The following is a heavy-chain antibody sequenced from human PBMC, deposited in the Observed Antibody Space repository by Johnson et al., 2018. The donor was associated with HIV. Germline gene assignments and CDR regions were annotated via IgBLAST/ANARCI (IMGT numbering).Heavy chain of an antibody. CDR3: TTAIFGVIVHAFDI. Sequence: VQLVESGGGLVQPGGSLRLSCAASGFTFSSYWMSWVRQAPGKGLEWVANIKQDGSEKYYADSVKGRFTISRDNSKNTLYLQMNSLRPEDTALYYCTTAIFGVIVHAFDIWGQGTMVTVSS. D-gene: IGHD3-3*01. CDR1: GFTFSSYW. J-gene: IGHJ3*02. CDR2: IKQDGSEK. V-gene: IGHV3-7*04.